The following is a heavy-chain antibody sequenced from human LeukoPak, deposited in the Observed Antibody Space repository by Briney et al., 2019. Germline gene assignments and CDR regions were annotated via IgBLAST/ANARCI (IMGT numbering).Heavy chain of an antibody. CDR1: GFIFSDYA. Sequence: GRSLRLSCAASGFIFSDYAIHWVRQAPGKGLDWVAVISYDGRDKYFTDSVKGRFTLSRDNSKNTLFLQMNSMRVEDTAVYYCVKLGVSGWPGASYFDSWGRGTLVTVSS. D-gene: IGHD6-19*01. CDR3: VKLGVSGWPGASYFDS. J-gene: IGHJ4*02. V-gene: IGHV3-30*04. CDR2: ISYDGRDK.